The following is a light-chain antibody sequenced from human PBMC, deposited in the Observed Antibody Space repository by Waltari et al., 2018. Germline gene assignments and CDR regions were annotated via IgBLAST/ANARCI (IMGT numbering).Light chain of an antibody. V-gene: IGKV1-13*02. CDR1: QDINSD. J-gene: IGKJ4*01. CDR3: QQYYSFPLT. CDR2: YAS. Sequence: AIQLTQSPSSLSASVGDRVTIACRASQDINSDLAWYQQKPGKAPKLLIYYASSLQSGVPSRFSGSGSGTDFTLTISSLQSEDFATYYCQQYYSFPLTFGGGTKVEIK.